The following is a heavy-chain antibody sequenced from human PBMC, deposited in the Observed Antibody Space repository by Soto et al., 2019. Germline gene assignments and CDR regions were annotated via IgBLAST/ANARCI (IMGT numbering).Heavy chain of an antibody. Sequence: SETLSLTCTVSGGSISSGDYYWRWIRQPPGKGLEWIGYIYYSGSTYYNPSLKSRVTISVDTSKNQFSLKLSSVTAADTAVYYCARGYCISTSCYFPWFDPWGQGTLVTVSS. J-gene: IGHJ5*02. CDR2: IYYSGST. CDR1: GGSISSGDYY. D-gene: IGHD2-2*01. V-gene: IGHV4-30-4*01. CDR3: ARGYCISTSCYFPWFDP.